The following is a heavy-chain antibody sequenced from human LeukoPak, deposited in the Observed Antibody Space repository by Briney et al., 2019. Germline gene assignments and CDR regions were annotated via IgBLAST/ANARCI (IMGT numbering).Heavy chain of an antibody. Sequence: SGTLSLTCAVSGGSISSSNWWSWVRQPPGKGLEWIGEIYHSGTTNDNPSLKSRVTISVDTSKNQFSLKLSSVTAADTAVYYCARGSIHFWSGYYTRGVGYGFDYWGQGTLVTVSS. V-gene: IGHV4-4*02. CDR1: GGSISSSNW. D-gene: IGHD3-3*02. J-gene: IGHJ4*02. CDR2: IYHSGTT. CDR3: ARGSIHFWSGYYTRGVGYGFDY.